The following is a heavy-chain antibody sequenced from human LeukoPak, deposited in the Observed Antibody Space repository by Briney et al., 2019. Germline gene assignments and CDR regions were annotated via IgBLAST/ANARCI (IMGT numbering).Heavy chain of an antibody. D-gene: IGHD6-13*01. CDR1: GGSFSGYY. V-gene: IGHV4-34*01. CDR3: ARAGTAGGLARGWFDP. CDR2: INHSGST. Sequence: SETLSLTCAVYGGSFSGYYWSWIRQPPGKGLEWIGEINHSGSTNYNPPLKSRVTISVDTSKDQFSLKLSSGAAADTAVYYCARAGTAGGLARGWFDPWGQGTLVTVSS. J-gene: IGHJ5*02.